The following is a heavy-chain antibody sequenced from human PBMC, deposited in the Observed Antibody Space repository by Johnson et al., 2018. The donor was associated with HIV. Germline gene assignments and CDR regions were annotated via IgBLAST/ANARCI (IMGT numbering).Heavy chain of an antibody. CDR2: IRSTGSTI. V-gene: IGHV3-11*04. D-gene: IGHD3-16*01. J-gene: IGHJ3*02. Sequence: QVQLVESGGGLVKPGGSLRLSCAASEFTVSSNYMSWVRQAPGKGLAWVSYIRSTGSTIYYADPVTCRFTISRDNAKNSLYLQMNSLRAEDTAVYYCARDRWGLKDAFDIWGQGTMVTVSS. CDR1: EFTVSSNY. CDR3: ARDRWGLKDAFDI.